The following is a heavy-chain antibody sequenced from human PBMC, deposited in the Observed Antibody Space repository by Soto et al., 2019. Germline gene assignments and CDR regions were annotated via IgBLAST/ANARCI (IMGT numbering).Heavy chain of an antibody. V-gene: IGHV1-2*02. Sequence: ASVNVSCKAAGYTFTGYYMHWVRQAPGQWLELMGWINPNSGGTSYAQKFQGRVTMTRDTSISTSYMELSSLRSDDTAVYYCAGDAGNIVAAFGPITNWFKPWGQGSLVNVSS. J-gene: IGHJ5*02. CDR1: GYTFTGYY. CDR2: INPNSGGT. D-gene: IGHD6-13*01. CDR3: AGDAGNIVAAFGPITNWFKP.